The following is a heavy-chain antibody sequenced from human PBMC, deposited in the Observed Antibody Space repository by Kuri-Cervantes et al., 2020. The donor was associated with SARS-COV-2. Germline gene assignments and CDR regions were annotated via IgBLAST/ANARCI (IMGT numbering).Heavy chain of an antibody. V-gene: IGHV2-5*05. Sequence: SGPTLVKPTQTLTLTCTFSGFSLSTSGVGVGWIRQPPGKALEWLALIYWDDDKRYGPSLKSRLTITKDTSKNQVVLTMTNMDPVDTATYYCAHLYNSSSRFSAFDIWGQGTMVTVSS. CDR1: GFSLSTSGVG. J-gene: IGHJ3*02. D-gene: IGHD6-6*01. CDR2: IYWDDDK. CDR3: AHLYNSSSRFSAFDI.